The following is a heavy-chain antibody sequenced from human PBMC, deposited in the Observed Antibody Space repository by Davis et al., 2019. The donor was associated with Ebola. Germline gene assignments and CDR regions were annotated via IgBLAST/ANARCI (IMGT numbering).Heavy chain of an antibody. V-gene: IGHV4-34*01. Sequence: MPSETLSLTCAVYGGSFSGYYWSWIRQPPGKGLAWIGDINHSGRTNYNPFLKSRVNISVDTSKNQFSLKMSSVTAADTAVYYCAREGRSGYSNWFDPWGQGTLVTVSS. J-gene: IGHJ5*02. CDR3: AREGRSGYSNWFDP. CDR1: GGSFSGYY. D-gene: IGHD3-22*01. CDR2: INHSGRT.